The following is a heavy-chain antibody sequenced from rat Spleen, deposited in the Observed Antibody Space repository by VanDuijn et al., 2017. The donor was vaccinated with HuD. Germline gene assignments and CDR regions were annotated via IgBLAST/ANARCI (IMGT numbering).Heavy chain of an antibody. J-gene: IGHJ2*01. CDR3: TRDRAYYSRFDPFDY. D-gene: IGHD1-2*01. CDR2: ITNTGDST. CDR1: GFTFSSYW. V-gene: IGHV5-31*01. Sequence: EVQLVESGGGLVQPGRSLKLSCVASGFTFSSYWMFWIRQAPGKGLEWVASITNTGDSTYYPDSVKGRFTISRDNAKSTLYLQMNSLRSEDTATYYCTRDRAYYSRFDPFDYWGQGVMVTVSS.